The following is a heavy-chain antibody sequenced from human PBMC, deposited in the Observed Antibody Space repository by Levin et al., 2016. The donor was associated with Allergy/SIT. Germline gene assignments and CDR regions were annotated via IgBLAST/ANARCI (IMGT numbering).Heavy chain of an antibody. CDR2: IWYDGSNK. D-gene: IGHD5-12*01. V-gene: IGHV3-33*01. Sequence: GESLKISCAASGFTFSSYGMHWVRQAPGKGLEWVAVIWYDGSNKYYADSVKGRFTISRDNSKNTLYLQMNSLRAEDTAVYYCARDQRGFYNSGYDGYGYWGQGTLVTVSS. CDR3: ARDQRGFYNSGYDGYGY. CDR1: GFTFSSYG. J-gene: IGHJ4*02.